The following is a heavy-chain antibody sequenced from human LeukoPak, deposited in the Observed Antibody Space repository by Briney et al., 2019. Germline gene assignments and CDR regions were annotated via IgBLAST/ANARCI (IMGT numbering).Heavy chain of an antibody. CDR1: GYTFTGYY. Sequence: ASVKVSCKASGYTFTGYYMHWVRQAPGQGLEWMGWINPNSGGTNYAQKFQGRVTMTRDTSISTAYMELSRLRSDDTAVYYCARGGGAYDSSGYHPRGWGQGTLVTVSS. CDR2: INPNSGGT. CDR3: ARGGGAYDSSGYHPRG. J-gene: IGHJ4*02. D-gene: IGHD3-22*01. V-gene: IGHV1-2*02.